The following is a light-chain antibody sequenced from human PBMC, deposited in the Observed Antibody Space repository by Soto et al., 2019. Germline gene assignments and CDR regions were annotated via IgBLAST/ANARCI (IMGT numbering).Light chain of an antibody. V-gene: IGKV3-15*01. CDR2: GAS. CDR1: QSVSSN. Sequence: ILMTQSPATLTVSPGERATLSCRAGQSVSSNLAWYQQKPGQAPRLLIYGASTRATGIPARFSGSGSGTEFTLTISSLQSEDFALYYCQQYNNSLWTFGQGTKVDIK. J-gene: IGKJ1*01. CDR3: QQYNNSLWT.